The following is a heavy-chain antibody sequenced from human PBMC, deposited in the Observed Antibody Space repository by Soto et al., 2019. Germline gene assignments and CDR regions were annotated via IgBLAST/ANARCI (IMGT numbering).Heavy chain of an antibody. V-gene: IGHV3-23*01. CDR1: GFTFSSYG. Sequence: EVQLLESGGGLVQPGGSLRLSCAASGFTFSSYGMTWVRQAPGKGLEWVSFSSATGAGTYYADSVKGRFTISRDNSKNTRYPPMTSLRAHDTAVYYCAKDRRAGGNYGFYSDFWGQGALVIVSS. D-gene: IGHD1-7*01. CDR2: SSATGAGT. J-gene: IGHJ4*02. CDR3: AKDRRAGGNYGFYSDF.